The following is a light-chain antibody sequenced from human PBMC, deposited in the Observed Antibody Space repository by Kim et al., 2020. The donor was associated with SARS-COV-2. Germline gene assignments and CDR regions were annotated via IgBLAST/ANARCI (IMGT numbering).Light chain of an antibody. V-gene: IGLV2-8*01. Sequence: GQTVTNPCTGTSSDVGGYNYVTWYQHHPGKAPKRMIYEVTKRPSGVPDRFSGSKSGNTASLTVYGLQAEDEADYYCGSYVGNNNFVFGTGTKVTVL. CDR1: SSDVGGYNY. CDR2: EVT. CDR3: GSYVGNNNFV. J-gene: IGLJ1*01.